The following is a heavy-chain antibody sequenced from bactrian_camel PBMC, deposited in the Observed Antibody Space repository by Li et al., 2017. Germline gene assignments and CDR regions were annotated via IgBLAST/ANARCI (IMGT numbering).Heavy chain of an antibody. Sequence: QLVESGGGSVQAGGSLRLSCKVSDDPASKYYMDDTYCMGWFRQAPGKEREGVAAIDPSGRITYYSDSVKGRFTISQDNAKNTLYLQMNSLKPEDTAMYYCAAFKATMGRCADFGYWGQGTQVTVS. J-gene: IGHJ6*01. V-gene: IGHV3S1*01. CDR1: DDPASKYYMDDTYC. CDR2: IDPSGRIT. D-gene: IGHD4*01. CDR3: AAFKATMGRCADFGY.